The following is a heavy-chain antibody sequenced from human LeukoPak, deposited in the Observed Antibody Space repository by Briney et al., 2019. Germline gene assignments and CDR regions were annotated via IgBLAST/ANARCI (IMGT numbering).Heavy chain of an antibody. Sequence: SETLSLTCAVSGGSISSGGYSWSWIRQPPGKGLEWIGYIYYSGSTYYNPSLKSRVTISVDTSKNQFSLKLSSVTAADTAVYYCARVPARRVVTTPTYFDFWGQGTLVTVSS. CDR2: IYYSGST. D-gene: IGHD2-21*02. J-gene: IGHJ4*02. CDR1: GGSISSGGYS. V-gene: IGHV4-30-4*07. CDR3: ARVPARRVVTTPTYFDF.